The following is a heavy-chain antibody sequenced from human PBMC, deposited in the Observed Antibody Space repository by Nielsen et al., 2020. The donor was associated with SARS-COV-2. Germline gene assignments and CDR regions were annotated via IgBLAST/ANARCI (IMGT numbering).Heavy chain of an antibody. D-gene: IGHD2-2*01. Sequence: GESLKISCAASGFTFSSYWMGWVRQAPGKGLEWVVNIKQDGSEKYYVDSVKGRFTISRDNAKNSLYLQMNSLRAEDTAVYYCARGGRYCSSTSCYHNWFDPWGQGTLVTVSS. CDR1: GFTFSSYW. J-gene: IGHJ5*02. V-gene: IGHV3-7*03. CDR2: IKQDGSEK. CDR3: ARGGRYCSSTSCYHNWFDP.